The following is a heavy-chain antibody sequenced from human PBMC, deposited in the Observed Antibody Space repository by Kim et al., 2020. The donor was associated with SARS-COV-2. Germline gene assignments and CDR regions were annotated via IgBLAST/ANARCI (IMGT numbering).Heavy chain of an antibody. V-gene: IGHV3-21*01. J-gene: IGHJ4*02. Sequence: GGSLRLSCAASGFIFSTYSMNWVRQAPGKGLEWVSSITSSSAYIYYADSVKGRFTISRDNAKNSLYLQMNSLRAEDTAVYYCARYASGWDGSYSYYFDYWGQGTLVTVSS. CDR3: ARYASGWDGSYSYYFDY. CDR2: ITSSSAYI. D-gene: IGHD1-26*01. CDR1: GFIFSTYS.